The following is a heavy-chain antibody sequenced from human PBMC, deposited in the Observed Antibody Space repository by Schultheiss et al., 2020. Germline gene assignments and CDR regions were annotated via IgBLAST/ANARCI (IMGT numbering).Heavy chain of an antibody. CDR3: ARDRSVLRYFDWALDGMDV. Sequence: SETLSLTCAISGDSVSSNSAAWNWIRRSPSRGLEWLGRTYYRSKWYNDYAVSVKSRITINPDTSKNQFSLQLNSVTPEDTAVYYCARDRSVLRYFDWALDGMDVWGQGTTVTVSS. V-gene: IGHV6-1*01. D-gene: IGHD3-9*01. J-gene: IGHJ6*02. CDR1: GDSVSSNSAA. CDR2: TYYRSKWYN.